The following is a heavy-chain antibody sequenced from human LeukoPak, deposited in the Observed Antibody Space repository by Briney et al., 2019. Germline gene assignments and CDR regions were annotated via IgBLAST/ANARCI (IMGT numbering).Heavy chain of an antibody. CDR1: GYSFTSYW. Sequence: GESLKISCKGSGYSFTSYWIGWVRQMPGKGLEWMGIIYPGDSDTRYSPSFQGQVTISADKSISTAYLQWSSLKASDTAMYYCARQAYCGSTSCPDNWFDPWGQGTLVTVSS. D-gene: IGHD2-2*01. V-gene: IGHV5-51*01. CDR2: IYPGDSDT. CDR3: ARQAYCGSTSCPDNWFDP. J-gene: IGHJ5*02.